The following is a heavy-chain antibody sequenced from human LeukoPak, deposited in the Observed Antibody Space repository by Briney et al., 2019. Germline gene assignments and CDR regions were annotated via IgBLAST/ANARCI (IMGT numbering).Heavy chain of an antibody. CDR2: IYYSEST. CDR1: GGSISSGDYY. D-gene: IGHD3-10*01. Sequence: SQTLSLTCTVSGGSISSGDYYWSWIRQPPGKGLEWIGYIYYSESTYYNPSLKSRVTISVDTSKNQFSLKLSSVTAADTAVYYCARVSNSVTMVRGTTTEAFDIWGQGTMVTVSS. J-gene: IGHJ3*02. CDR3: ARVSNSVTMVRGTTTEAFDI. V-gene: IGHV4-30-4*08.